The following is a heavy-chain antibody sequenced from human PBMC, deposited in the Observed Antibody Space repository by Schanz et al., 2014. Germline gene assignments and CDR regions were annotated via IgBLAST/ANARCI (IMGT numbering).Heavy chain of an antibody. CDR3: AKDAADFLAGYHLES. V-gene: IGHV1-69*04. CDR2: FIPMVDVA. Sequence: QVQLVQSGAEVKKPGSSVKVSCRASGGSFSNHGLTWVRQAPGQGLEWLGRFIPMVDVAKYSDKFQGRVTMTADKSTNVFYMQLSGLTSEDTAVYYCAKDAADFLAGYHLESWGQGTLVAVSA. CDR1: GGSFSNHG. D-gene: IGHD3-9*01. J-gene: IGHJ4*02.